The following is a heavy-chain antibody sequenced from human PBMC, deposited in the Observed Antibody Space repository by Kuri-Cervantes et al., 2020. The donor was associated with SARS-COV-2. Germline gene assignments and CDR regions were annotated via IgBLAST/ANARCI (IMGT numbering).Heavy chain of an antibody. CDR3: ARDRRIAAAGTWSKFDY. V-gene: IGHV1-69*13. CDR1: GGTFSSYA. D-gene: IGHD6-13*01. Sequence: SVKVSCKASGGTFSSYAISWVRQAPGQGLEWMGRIIPIFGTANYAQKFQGRVTITADESTSTAYMELSSLRSEDTDVYYCARDRRIAAAGTWSKFDYWGQGTLVTVSS. CDR2: IIPIFGTA. J-gene: IGHJ4*02.